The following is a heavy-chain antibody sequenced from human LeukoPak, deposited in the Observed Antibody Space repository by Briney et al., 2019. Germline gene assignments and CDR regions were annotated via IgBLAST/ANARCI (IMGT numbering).Heavy chain of an antibody. CDR1: GGSISSSTYY. V-gene: IGHV4-39*07. D-gene: IGHD4-17*01. CDR3: ARDPYGDYVFDP. CDR2: IYYSGST. Sequence: SETLSLTCTVSGGSISSSTYYWGWIRQPPGTGLEWIGSIYYSGSTYYNPSLKSRVTISVDTSKNRFSLKLTSVTAADTAVYYCARDPYGDYVFDPWGQGTLVTVPS. J-gene: IGHJ5*02.